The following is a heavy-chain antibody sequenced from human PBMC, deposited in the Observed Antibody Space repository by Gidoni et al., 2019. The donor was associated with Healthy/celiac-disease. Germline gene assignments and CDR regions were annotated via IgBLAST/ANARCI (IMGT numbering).Heavy chain of an antibody. CDR2: IKQDGSEK. D-gene: IGHD3-16*02. V-gene: IGHV3-7*01. Sequence: EVQLVESGGGLVQPGGSLRLSCAASGFTFSSYWMSGVRQAPGKGLEWVANIKQDGSEKYYVDSVKGRFTISRDNAKNSLYLQMNSLRAEDTAVYYCARRGHYDYIWGSYRPPDYYYYGMDVWGQGTTVTVSS. CDR3: ARRGHYDYIWGSYRPPDYYYYGMDV. J-gene: IGHJ6*02. CDR1: GFTFSSYW.